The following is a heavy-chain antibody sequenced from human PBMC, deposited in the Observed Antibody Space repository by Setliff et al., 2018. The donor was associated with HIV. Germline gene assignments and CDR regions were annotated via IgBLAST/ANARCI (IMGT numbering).Heavy chain of an antibody. J-gene: IGHJ3*02. CDR1: GFSFSDFV. V-gene: IGHV3-74*01. Sequence: PGGSLRLSCAASGFSFSDFVMHWVRQAPGEGLVWISRINSDGRSTIYADSVKGRFTISRDNAKNTLYLQLNSLRVEDTAVYFCASWRVPRDAFDIWGLGTRVTVSS. CDR2: INSDGRST. D-gene: IGHD3-3*01. CDR3: ASWRVPRDAFDI.